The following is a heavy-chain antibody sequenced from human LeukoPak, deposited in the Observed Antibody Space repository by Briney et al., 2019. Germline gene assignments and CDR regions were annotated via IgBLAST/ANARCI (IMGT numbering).Heavy chain of an antibody. CDR3: AKWPDYDSSGYPSGY. CDR1: GFTFGTYW. Sequence: GGSLRLSCGASGFTFGTYWMHWVRQAPGKGLVWVSGINSDGGTTTYADSVKGRFTISRDNAKNTLYLQMNSLRAEDTAVYYCAKWPDYDSSGYPSGYWGQGTLVTVSS. D-gene: IGHD3-22*01. CDR2: INSDGGTT. J-gene: IGHJ4*02. V-gene: IGHV3-74*01.